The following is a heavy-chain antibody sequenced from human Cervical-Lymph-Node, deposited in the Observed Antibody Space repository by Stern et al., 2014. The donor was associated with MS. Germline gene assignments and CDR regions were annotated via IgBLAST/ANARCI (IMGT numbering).Heavy chain of an antibody. Sequence: QVQLGQSGPGLLKPSETLSLTCTVSGDSIRTYFWTWIRQSPGKTLEWIGYIYSSGSTDYHPSLNSRVTMSLGTANKQFSLKLRPVTAADTAVYFCARKADWGDYFDYWGQGTLVTVSS. CDR3: ARKADWGDYFDY. D-gene: IGHD7-27*01. CDR1: GDSIRTYF. J-gene: IGHJ4*02. V-gene: IGHV4-59*08. CDR2: IYSSGST.